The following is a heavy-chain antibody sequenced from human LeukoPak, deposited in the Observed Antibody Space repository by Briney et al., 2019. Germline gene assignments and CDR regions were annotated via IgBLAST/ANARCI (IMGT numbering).Heavy chain of an antibody. CDR2: IIPIFGTA. CDR1: GGTFSSYA. V-gene: IGHV1-69*13. J-gene: IGHJ4*02. CDR3: ARGRDYGGNWDFDY. Sequence: SVTVSCKASGGTFSSYAISWVRQAPGQGLEWMGGIIPIFGTANYAQKFQGRVTITADESTSTAYMELSSLRSEDTAVYYCARGRDYGGNWDFDYWGQGTLVTVSS. D-gene: IGHD4-23*01.